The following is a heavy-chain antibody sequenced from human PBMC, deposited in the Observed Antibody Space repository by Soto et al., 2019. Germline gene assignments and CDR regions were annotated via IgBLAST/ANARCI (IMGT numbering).Heavy chain of an antibody. V-gene: IGHV4-59*08. CDR1: GGSISSYY. CDR3: AIRYGRAIDY. D-gene: IGHD3-16*01. CDR2: IYYSGST. Sequence: QVQLQESGPGLVKPSETLSLTCTVSGGSISSYYWSWIRQPPGKGLEWIGYIYYSGSTNYNPSLKSRVTISVDTSKNQFSLKLSSVTAADTAVYYCAIRYGRAIDYWGQGTLVTVSS. J-gene: IGHJ4*02.